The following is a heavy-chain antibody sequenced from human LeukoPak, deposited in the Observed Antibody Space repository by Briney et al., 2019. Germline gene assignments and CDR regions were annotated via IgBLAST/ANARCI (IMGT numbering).Heavy chain of an antibody. Sequence: SQTLSLTCTVSGGSISSGSYYWSWIRQPAGKGLEWIGRIYTSGSTNYNPSLKSRVTISVDTSKNQFSLKLSSVTAADTAVYYCARDTAYDFWSGYRGGWFDPWGQGTPVTVSS. D-gene: IGHD3-3*01. V-gene: IGHV4-61*02. CDR2: IYTSGST. CDR1: GGSISSGSYY. CDR3: ARDTAYDFWSGYRGGWFDP. J-gene: IGHJ5*02.